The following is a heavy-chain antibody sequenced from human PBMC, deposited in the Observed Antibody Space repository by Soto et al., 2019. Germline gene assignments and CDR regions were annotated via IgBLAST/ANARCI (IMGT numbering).Heavy chain of an antibody. CDR1: GFTFSSYA. D-gene: IGHD6-19*01. Sequence: EVQLLEYGGGLVQPGGSLRLSCAASGFTFSSYAMSWVRQAPGKGLEWVSAISGSGGSTYYADSVKGRFTNSRDNSKNTLYLQMNSLRAEDTAVYYCAKDGGTRGAVAGPVTYWGQGTLVTVSS. J-gene: IGHJ4*02. CDR3: AKDGGTRGAVAGPVTY. CDR2: ISGSGGST. V-gene: IGHV3-23*01.